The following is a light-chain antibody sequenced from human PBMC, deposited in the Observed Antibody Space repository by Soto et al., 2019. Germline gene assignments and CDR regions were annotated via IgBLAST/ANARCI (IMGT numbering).Light chain of an antibody. V-gene: IGKV3-15*01. Sequence: EVLMTQSPATLSVSPGDRATLSCRASQSINSNLAWYQQQPGQAPRLLIYAASTRATAVPDRFSGSGSGTDFTLTITRLEPEDFAVFYCQQYGTSEIIFGQGTRLEIK. J-gene: IGKJ5*01. CDR3: QQYGTSEII. CDR1: QSINSN. CDR2: AAS.